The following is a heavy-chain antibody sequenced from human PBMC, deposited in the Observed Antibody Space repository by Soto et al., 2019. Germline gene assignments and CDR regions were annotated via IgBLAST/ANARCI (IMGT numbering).Heavy chain of an antibody. J-gene: IGHJ3*02. D-gene: IGHD5-12*01. V-gene: IGHV1-8*01. CDR2: MNPYSGNT. CDR1: GYTFTTYD. Sequence: ASVKVSCKASGYTFTTYDISWVRQATGQGLEWMGWMNPYSGNTGYAQKFQGRVTVTRNNSISTVYMELSGLRPDDTAVYYCARGWLRFRGAFDIWGQGTMVTVSS. CDR3: ARGWLRFRGAFDI.